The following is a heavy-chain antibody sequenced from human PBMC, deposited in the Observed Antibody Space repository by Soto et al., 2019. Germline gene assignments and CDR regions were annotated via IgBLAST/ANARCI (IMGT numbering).Heavy chain of an antibody. CDR3: ATRSTDLTFDI. CDR2: INHSGST. Sequence: SEPLSPTCAVYGGTFSGYYGRWIRQPPGKGLEWIGEINHSGSTNYNPSLKSRVTISVDTSKNQFSLKLSSVTAADTAVYYCATRSTDLTFDIWGQGIMVTVSS. J-gene: IGHJ3*02. CDR1: GGTFSGYY. V-gene: IGHV4-34*08. D-gene: IGHD2-2*01.